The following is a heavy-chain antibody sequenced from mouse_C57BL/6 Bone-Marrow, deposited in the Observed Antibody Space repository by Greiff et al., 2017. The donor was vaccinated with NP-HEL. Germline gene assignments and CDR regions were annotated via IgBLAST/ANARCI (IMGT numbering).Heavy chain of an antibody. CDR1: GYSITSGYY. Sequence: EVQLQESGPGLVKPSQSLSLTCSVTGYSITSGYYWNWIRQFPGNKLEWMGYISYDGSNNYNPSLKNRISITRDTSKNQFFLKLNSVTTEDTATYYCARGGYYAGFAYWGQGTLVTVSA. V-gene: IGHV3-6*01. J-gene: IGHJ3*01. CDR3: ARGGYYAGFAY. CDR2: ISYDGSN. D-gene: IGHD2-3*01.